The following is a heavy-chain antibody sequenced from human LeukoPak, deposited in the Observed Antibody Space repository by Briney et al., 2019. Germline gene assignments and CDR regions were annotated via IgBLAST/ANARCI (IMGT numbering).Heavy chain of an antibody. J-gene: IGHJ3*02. CDR3: ARDTWEHDAFDI. CDR1: GGSISSYY. D-gene: IGHD1-26*01. CDR2: IYYSGST. V-gene: IGHV4-59*01. Sequence: SETLSLTCTVSGGSISSYYWSWIRQPPGKGLEWIGYIYYSGSTNYNPSLKSRVTISVDTSKNQFSLKLSSVTAADTAVYYCARDTWEHDAFDIWGQGTMVTISS.